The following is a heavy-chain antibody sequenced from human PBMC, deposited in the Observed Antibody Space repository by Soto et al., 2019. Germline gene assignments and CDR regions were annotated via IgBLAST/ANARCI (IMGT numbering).Heavy chain of an antibody. Sequence: GASVKVSCKASGYTFTSYYMHWVRQAPGQGLEWMGIINPSGGSTSYAQKFQGRVTMTRDTSTSTVYMELSSLRPEDTAVYYCARAGYCSSTSCRNGAFDIWGQGTMVTVSS. J-gene: IGHJ3*02. D-gene: IGHD2-2*01. CDR1: GYTFTSYY. CDR2: INPSGGST. CDR3: ARAGYCSSTSCRNGAFDI. V-gene: IGHV1-46*03.